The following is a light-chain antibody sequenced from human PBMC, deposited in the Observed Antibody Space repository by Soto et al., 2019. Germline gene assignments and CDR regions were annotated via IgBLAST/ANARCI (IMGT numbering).Light chain of an antibody. Sequence: EIVLTQSPDTLSLSPGERATLSCRASQSVSSNYLAWYQQKTGQTPRLLIYIASTRAPGIPDRFRGSGSGTHLTLTISRLESEDCAVYYCQQYDSSPWTFGQGTKVEIK. CDR1: QSVSSNY. J-gene: IGKJ1*01. CDR2: IAS. V-gene: IGKV3-20*01. CDR3: QQYDSSPWT.